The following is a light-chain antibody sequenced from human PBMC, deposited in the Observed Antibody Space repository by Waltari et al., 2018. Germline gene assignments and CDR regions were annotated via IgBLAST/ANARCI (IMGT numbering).Light chain of an antibody. CDR1: LSIDDS. CDR2: GAS. CDR3: QQYNQWPLT. V-gene: IGKV3-15*01. J-gene: IGKJ4*01. Sequence: EIVMTQSPATLSVSRGGSATVSCRASLSIDDSLAWYQQKPGQPPRPLIHGASTRETGIPGRFSGSGSGTDFTLTITGLQSEDFAVYFCQQYNQWPLTFGRGTKVEIK.